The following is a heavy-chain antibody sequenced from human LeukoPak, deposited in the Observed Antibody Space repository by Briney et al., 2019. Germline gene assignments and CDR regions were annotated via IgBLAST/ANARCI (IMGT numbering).Heavy chain of an antibody. Sequence: GGSLRLSCAASGFTFMNYAMSWVRQAPGKGLEWVSTISGAGGTTYYADAVKGRFTVSRDNSKNTLYLQMNSLRAEDTAVYYCAKGRGYSSSSVGDYWGQGTLVTVSS. D-gene: IGHD6-6*01. CDR1: GFTFMNYA. J-gene: IGHJ4*02. V-gene: IGHV3-23*01. CDR2: ISGAGGTT. CDR3: AKGRGYSSSSVGDY.